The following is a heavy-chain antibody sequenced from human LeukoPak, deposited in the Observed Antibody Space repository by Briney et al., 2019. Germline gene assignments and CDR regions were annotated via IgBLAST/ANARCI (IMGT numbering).Heavy chain of an antibody. CDR3: AKSKPLTIFGVVIIGWFDP. CDR2: ISGSGGST. D-gene: IGHD3-3*01. V-gene: IGHV3-23*01. Sequence: PGGSLRLSCAASGFTVSSNYMSWVRQAPGKGLEWVSAISGSGGSTYYADSVKGRFTISRDNSKNTLYQQMNSLRAEDTAVYYCAKSKPLTIFGVVIIGWFDPWGQGTLVTVSS. J-gene: IGHJ5*02. CDR1: GFTVSSNY.